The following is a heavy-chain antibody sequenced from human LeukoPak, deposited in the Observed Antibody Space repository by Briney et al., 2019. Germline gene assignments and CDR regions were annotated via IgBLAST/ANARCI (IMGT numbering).Heavy chain of an antibody. J-gene: IGHJ6*02. CDR3: AREAKVWGFVSVYYYFGMDV. CDR2: LYYSGTTT. D-gene: IGHD3-16*01. V-gene: IGHV4-59*01. Sequence: SETLSPTCTVSGGSISSSYWSWLRQSPGKGLEWIGSLYYSGTTTKYNPSLKSRVTMSVDRSRNHVYVRVRSVTAGGTAAYYCAREAKVWGFVSVYYYFGMDVWGQGTTFTVSS. CDR1: GGSISSSY.